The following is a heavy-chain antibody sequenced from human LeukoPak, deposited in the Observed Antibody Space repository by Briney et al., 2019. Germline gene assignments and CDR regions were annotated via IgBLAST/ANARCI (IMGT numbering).Heavy chain of an antibody. V-gene: IGHV4-59*01. CDR3: ARSIGYYDYVWGSYHQYYFDY. CDR2: VYSSVST. Sequence: SETLSLTCAVSGGSISSYYWTWIRQPPGKGLEWIGYVYSSVSTYYNPSLNSRVTIWFDTSKNQISLKLSSVTAADTAVYYCARSIGYYDYVWGSYHQYYFDYWGQGTLVTVSS. J-gene: IGHJ4*02. D-gene: IGHD3-16*02. CDR1: GGSISSYY.